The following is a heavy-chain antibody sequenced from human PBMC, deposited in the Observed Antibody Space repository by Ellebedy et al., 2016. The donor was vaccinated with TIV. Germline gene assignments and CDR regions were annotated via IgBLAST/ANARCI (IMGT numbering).Heavy chain of an antibody. J-gene: IGHJ6*02. CDR3: ARDFGELPYYYYYGMDV. D-gene: IGHD1-26*01. V-gene: IGHV3-21*01. CDR1: GFTFSSYW. CDR2: ISSSSSYI. Sequence: GESLKISCVASGFTFSSYWMSWVRQAPGKGLEWVSSISSSSSYIYYADSVKGRFTISRDNAKNSLYLQMNSLRAEDTAVYYCARDFGELPYYYYYGMDVWGQGTTVTVSS.